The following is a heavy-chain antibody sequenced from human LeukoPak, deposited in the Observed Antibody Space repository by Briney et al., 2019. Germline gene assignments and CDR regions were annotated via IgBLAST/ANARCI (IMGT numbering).Heavy chain of an antibody. D-gene: IGHD6-19*01. CDR1: RGSINNYY. Sequence: SETLSLTCAVSRGSINNYYWSWIRQPPGKGLEWIGYIYYNGSTNYSPSLKSRVTISLDTSKNQFSLKLSSVTAADTAVYYCATLMAVAGNSNWFDPWGQGTLVTVSS. V-gene: IGHV4-59*08. CDR2: IYYNGST. J-gene: IGHJ5*02. CDR3: ATLMAVAGNSNWFDP.